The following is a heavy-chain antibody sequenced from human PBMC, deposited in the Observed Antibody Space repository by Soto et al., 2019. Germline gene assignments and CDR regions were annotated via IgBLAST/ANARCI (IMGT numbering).Heavy chain of an antibody. Sequence: GASVKVSCKASGGTFSSYTISWVRQAPGQGLEWMGRIIPILGIANYAQKFQGRVTITADKSTSTAYMELSSLRSEDTAVYYCARVSGAVSYYYGMDVWGQGTTVTSP. CDR1: GGTFSSYT. D-gene: IGHD6-19*01. J-gene: IGHJ6*02. CDR2: IIPILGIA. CDR3: ARVSGAVSYYYGMDV. V-gene: IGHV1-69*02.